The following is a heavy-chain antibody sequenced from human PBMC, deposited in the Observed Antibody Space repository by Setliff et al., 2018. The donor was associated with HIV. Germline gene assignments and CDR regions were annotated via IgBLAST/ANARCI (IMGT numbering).Heavy chain of an antibody. V-gene: IGHV1-69*04. CDR1: GGTFSSYV. CDR3: ARDGLLVAGIRFDY. Sequence: GASVKVSCKASGGTFSSYVINWVRQTPGQGLAWMGSIIPSLGVTNYAQKFLGRVTITADKSMTTAYMELSGLKYEDTAVYYCARDGLLVAGIRFDYWGQGTLVTVSS. CDR2: IIPSLGVT. D-gene: IGHD6-19*01. J-gene: IGHJ4*02.